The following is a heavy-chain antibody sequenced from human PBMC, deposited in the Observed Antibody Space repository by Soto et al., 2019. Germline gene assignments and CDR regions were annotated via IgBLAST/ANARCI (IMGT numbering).Heavy chain of an antibody. CDR1: GFTFSSYA. CDR2: ISYDGSNK. J-gene: IGHJ3*02. D-gene: IGHD1-26*01. V-gene: IGHV3-30-3*01. CDR3: ARDLRRHQWDLRRYAFDI. Sequence: QVQLVESGGGVVQPGRSLRLSCAASGFTFSSYAMHWVRQAPGKGLEWVAVISYDGSNKYYAESVKGRFTISRDNSKNTLYLQMNSLRAEDTAVYYCARDLRRHQWDLRRYAFDIWVQGTMVTVSS.